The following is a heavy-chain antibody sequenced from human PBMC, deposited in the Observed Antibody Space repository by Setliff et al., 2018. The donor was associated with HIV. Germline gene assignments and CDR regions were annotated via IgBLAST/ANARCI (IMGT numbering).Heavy chain of an antibody. J-gene: IGHJ3*02. CDR2: INGDGSFT. CDR1: GFTFSSSW. CDR3: TSWGVPRDGFDI. Sequence: LRLSCAGSGFTFSSSWMHWVRQAPGKGLVWVSRINGDGSFTVYADSVKGRFTISRDNSKNTLYLQMNSVRGEDTAVYYCTSWGVPRDGFDIWGHGTKVTVSS. V-gene: IGHV3-74*01. D-gene: IGHD3-16*01.